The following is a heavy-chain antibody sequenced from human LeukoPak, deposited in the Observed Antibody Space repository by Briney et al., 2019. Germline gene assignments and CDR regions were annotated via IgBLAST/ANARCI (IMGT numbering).Heavy chain of an antibody. D-gene: IGHD2-15*01. J-gene: IGHJ6*03. CDR2: ISYDGSNK. CDR3: AKDVYDCSSGRCPQFFYYMDV. CDR1: GFTFSSYA. Sequence: QSGGSLRLSCAASGFTFSSYAMHWVRQAPGKGLEWVAVISYDGSNKYYADSVKGRFTISRDNSKNTLYLQMNSLRPEDTAVYYCAKDVYDCSSGRCPQFFYYMDVWGKGTTVTVSS. V-gene: IGHV3-30-3*01.